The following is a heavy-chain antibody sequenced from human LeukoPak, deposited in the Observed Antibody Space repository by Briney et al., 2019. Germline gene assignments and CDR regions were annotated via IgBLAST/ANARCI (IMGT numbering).Heavy chain of an antibody. Sequence: SQTLSLTCAISGDSVSSNSAAWNWIRQSPSRGLEWLGRTYYRSKWYNDYAVSVKSRITINPDTSKNQFSLQLNSVTPEDTAVYYCAREQQLVLDLATYYYYYMDVWGKGTTVTVSS. V-gene: IGHV6-1*01. CDR1: GDSVSSNSAA. CDR2: TYYRSKWYN. J-gene: IGHJ6*03. CDR3: AREQQLVLDLATYYYYYMDV. D-gene: IGHD6-13*01.